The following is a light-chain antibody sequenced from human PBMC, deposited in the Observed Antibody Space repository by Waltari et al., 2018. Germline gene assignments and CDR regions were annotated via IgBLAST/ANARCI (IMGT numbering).Light chain of an antibody. CDR2: EDT. Sequence: NFMLTQPHSVSESPGKTVTISCTRRSCSLPSQHVQWYQQRPGSAPTTVIYEDTQRPSGVPDRFSGSIDSSTNSASLTISGLKTEDEADYYCQSYDSNNPVVFGGGTKLTVL. CDR3: QSYDSNNPVV. V-gene: IGLV6-57*04. J-gene: IGLJ2*01. CDR1: SCSLPSQH.